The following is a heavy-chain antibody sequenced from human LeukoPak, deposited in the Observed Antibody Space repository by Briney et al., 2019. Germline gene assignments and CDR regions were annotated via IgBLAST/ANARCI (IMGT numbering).Heavy chain of an antibody. Sequence: PGGSLRLSCAASGFTFSIYAIHWVRQAPGKGLEWVAFTSYDGNNEYYSDSVRGRFTISRYSSKNTLYLQMNSLRTEDTAVYYCARDRPFFDYSGQGTLVTVSS. CDR3: ARDRPFFDY. V-gene: IGHV3-30*04. CDR2: TSYDGNNE. J-gene: IGHJ4*02. CDR1: GFTFSIYA.